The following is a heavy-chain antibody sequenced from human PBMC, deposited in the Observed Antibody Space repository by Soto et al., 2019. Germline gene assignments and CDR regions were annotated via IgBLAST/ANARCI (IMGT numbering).Heavy chain of an antibody. D-gene: IGHD1-26*01. Sequence: SDTLSLTCVVSNFSISSGYYWGCIRQSPGKGLEWIASIYRSGTTSYNPSLKSRVTISVDPSKNQFSLMLTAVTAADTAVYYCARTHSGSYYSVFNYWGRGSLVTVYS. CDR2: IYRSGTT. CDR3: ARTHSGSYYSVFNY. CDR1: NFSISSGYY. J-gene: IGHJ4*02. V-gene: IGHV4-38-2*01.